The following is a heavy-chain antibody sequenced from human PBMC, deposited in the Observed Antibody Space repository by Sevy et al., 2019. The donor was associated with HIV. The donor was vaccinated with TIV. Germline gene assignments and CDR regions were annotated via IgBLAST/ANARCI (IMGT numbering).Heavy chain of an antibody. D-gene: IGHD5-12*01. CDR1: GFTFSSYA. V-gene: IGHV3-23*01. Sequence: GGSLRLSCAASGFTFSSYAMSWVRQAPGKGLEWVSAISGSGGSTYYADSAKGRFTISRDNSKNTLYLQMNSLRAEDTAVYYCAKGEEMATIFFDYWGQGTLVTVSS. CDR3: AKGEEMATIFFDY. J-gene: IGHJ4*02. CDR2: ISGSGGST.